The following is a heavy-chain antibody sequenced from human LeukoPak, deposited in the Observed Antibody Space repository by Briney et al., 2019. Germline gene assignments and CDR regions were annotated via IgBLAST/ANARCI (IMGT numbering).Heavy chain of an antibody. V-gene: IGHV1-69*13. J-gene: IGHJ6*02. CDR1: GGTFSSYA. Sequence: GASVKVSCKASGGTFSSYAISWVRQAPGQGLEWMGGIIPIFGTANYAQKFQGRVTITADESTSTAYMELSSLRSEDTAVYYCARAGDIVVVPALSPYGMDVWGQGTTVTVSS. D-gene: IGHD2-2*01. CDR3: ARAGDIVVVPALSPYGMDV. CDR2: IIPIFGTA.